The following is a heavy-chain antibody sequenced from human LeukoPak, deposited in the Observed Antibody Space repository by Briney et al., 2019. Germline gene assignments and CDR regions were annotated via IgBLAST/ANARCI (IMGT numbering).Heavy chain of an antibody. CDR2: IYYSGST. D-gene: IGHD1-7*01. J-gene: IGHJ4*02. CDR1: GGSISSGGYY. V-gene: IGHV4-31*03. CDR3: ARDPPEDEWNSLDS. Sequence: SETLSLTCTVSGGSISSGGYYWSWIRQHPGKGLEWIGYIYYSGSTYYNPSLKSRVTISVDTSKNQFSLKLSSVTAADTAVYYCARDPPEDEWNSLDSWGQGILVTVSS.